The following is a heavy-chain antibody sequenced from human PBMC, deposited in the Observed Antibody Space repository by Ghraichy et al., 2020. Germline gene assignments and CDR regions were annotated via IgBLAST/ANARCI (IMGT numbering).Heavy chain of an antibody. CDR2: INHSGST. CDR1: GGSFSGYY. V-gene: IGHV4-34*01. J-gene: IGHJ6*02. D-gene: IGHD2-21*01. CDR3: ARGARPRGGAIASRHGMDV. Sequence: SETLSLTCAVYGGSFSGYYWSWIRQPPGKGLEWIGEINHSGSTNYNPSLKSRVTISVDTSKNQFSLKLSSVTAADTAVYYCARGARPRGGAIASRHGMDVWGQGTTVTVSS.